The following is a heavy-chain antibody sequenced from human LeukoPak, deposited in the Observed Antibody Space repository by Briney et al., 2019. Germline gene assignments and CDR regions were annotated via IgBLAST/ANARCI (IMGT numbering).Heavy chain of an antibody. CDR2: IIPIFGTA. CDR1: GGTFSSYA. CDR3: ARSVAGTGYFDY. V-gene: IGHV1-69*13. D-gene: IGHD6-19*01. Sequence: RASGKVSCKASGGTFSSYAISWVRQAPGQGLEWMGGIIPIFGTANYAQKFQGRVTITAGESTSTAYMALSSLRSEDTAVYYCARSVAGTGYFDYWGQGTLVTVSS. J-gene: IGHJ4*02.